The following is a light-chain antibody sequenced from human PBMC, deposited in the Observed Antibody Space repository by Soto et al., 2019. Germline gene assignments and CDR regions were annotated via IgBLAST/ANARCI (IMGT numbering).Light chain of an antibody. J-gene: IGLJ1*01. CDR2: EVS. CDR3: SLYTSSSPRV. Sequence: QSVPTQPASVYGSPGQSITTSCTGTSSDVGAYDYVSWYQQHPDKAPKLMIYEVSNRPSGVSNRFSGSKSVNTATLTISGAQAEDEADYYCSLYTSSSPRVFGTGTKVTVL. CDR1: SSDVGAYDY. V-gene: IGLV2-14*03.